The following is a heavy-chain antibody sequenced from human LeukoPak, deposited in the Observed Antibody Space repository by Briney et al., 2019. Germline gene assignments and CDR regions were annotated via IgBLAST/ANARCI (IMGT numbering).Heavy chain of an antibody. CDR1: GFTFSSYS. V-gene: IGHV3-21*01. CDR3: ARDAMVRGVIMWYGMDV. J-gene: IGHJ6*02. D-gene: IGHD3-10*01. Sequence: GGSLRLSCAASGFTFSSYSMNWVRQAPGKGLEWVSSISSSSYIYYADSVKGRFTISRDNAKNSLYLQMNSLRAEDTAVYYCARDAMVRGVIMWYGMDVWGQGTTVTVSS. CDR2: ISSSSYI.